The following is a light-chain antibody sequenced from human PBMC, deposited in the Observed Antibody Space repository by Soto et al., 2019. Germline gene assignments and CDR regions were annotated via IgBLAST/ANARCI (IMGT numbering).Light chain of an antibody. CDR2: KAP. CDR1: QSISTW. Sequence: DIQMTQSPSTLSASVGDRVTITCRASQSISTWLAWYQQRAGKAPKLLIYKAPNLESGVPSRFSGSGSGTDFTLTISSLQPDDFATYYCQQYNSYSWAFGQGTNVEIK. V-gene: IGKV1-5*03. CDR3: QQYNSYSWA. J-gene: IGKJ1*01.